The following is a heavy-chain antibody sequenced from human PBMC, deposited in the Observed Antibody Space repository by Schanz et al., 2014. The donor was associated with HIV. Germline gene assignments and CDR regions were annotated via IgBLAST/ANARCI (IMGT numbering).Heavy chain of an antibody. CDR1: GFTFGTKW. D-gene: IGHD6-13*01. V-gene: IGHV3-74*02. CDR2: ITPDGTIT. J-gene: IGHJ3*01. CDR3: RVFMGAFDV. Sequence: EVRLLESGGGLIQPGESLRLSCVASGFTFGTKWMYWVRQGPERGLAWVSYITPDGTITYADSVKGRFTTSRDSSKNTLYLQMNSLRVEDTAIYYCRVFMGAFDVWGQGTMVTVSS.